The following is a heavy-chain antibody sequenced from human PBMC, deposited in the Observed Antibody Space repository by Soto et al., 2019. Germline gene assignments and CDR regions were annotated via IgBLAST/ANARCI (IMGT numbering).Heavy chain of an antibody. CDR2: LLYRGTA. Sequence: QVQLQESGPRLVKPSETLSITCSVSDSSMSPYYWTWFRQAPGKGLEWIGHLLYRGTATYNPALQGRVTISLDTSKKQVSLQLSSVIAADTAVYYCAREKDFILGGYAFGYWGPGTLVTVSS. CDR3: AREKDFILGGYAFGY. CDR1: DSSMSPYY. D-gene: IGHD1-26*01. J-gene: IGHJ3*01. V-gene: IGHV4-59*01.